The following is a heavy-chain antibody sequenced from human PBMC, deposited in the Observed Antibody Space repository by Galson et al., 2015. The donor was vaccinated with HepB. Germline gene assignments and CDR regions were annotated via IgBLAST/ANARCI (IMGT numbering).Heavy chain of an antibody. D-gene: IGHD5-12*01. CDR2: ISSSSSYI. V-gene: IGHV3-21*01. CDR1: GFTFSSYS. CDR3: ARDGNPDIVATDSRWFDP. Sequence: SLRLSCAASGFTFSSYSMNWVRQAPGKGLEWVSSISSSSSYIYYANSVKDRFTISRDNAKNSLYLQMNSLRAEDTAVYYCARDGNPDIVATDSRWFDPWGQGTLVTVSS. J-gene: IGHJ5*02.